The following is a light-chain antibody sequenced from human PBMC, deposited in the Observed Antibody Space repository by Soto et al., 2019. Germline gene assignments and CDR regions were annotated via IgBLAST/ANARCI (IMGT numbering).Light chain of an antibody. CDR3: SSFAGSNSVL. Sequence: QSALTQPPSASGSPGQSVTISCTGTSSDVGGYTYISWYQQHPGKAPKLIIYELNKRPSGVPDRFSGSKSGNTASLTVSGLQADDEADYYCSSFAGSNSVLFGGGTKLTVL. J-gene: IGLJ2*01. V-gene: IGLV2-8*01. CDR1: SSDVGGYTY. CDR2: ELN.